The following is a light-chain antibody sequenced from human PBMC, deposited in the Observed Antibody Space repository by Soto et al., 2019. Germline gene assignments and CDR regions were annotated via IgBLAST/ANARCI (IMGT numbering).Light chain of an antibody. CDR3: QQYGSSPIT. Sequence: EIAIPQSLVTLSVSPGKRVTLFCIACQSVRSSLAWYQQKPGQAPRLFIYDASTGATGIPARFSGSGSGTEFTLTISRLEPEDFAVYYWQQYGSSPITFGQGTRLEIK. J-gene: IGKJ5*01. CDR2: DAS. CDR1: QSVRSS. V-gene: IGKV3-15*01.